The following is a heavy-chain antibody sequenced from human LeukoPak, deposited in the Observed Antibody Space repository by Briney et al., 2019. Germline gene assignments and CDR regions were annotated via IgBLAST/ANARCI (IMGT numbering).Heavy chain of an antibody. Sequence: PGGTLRLSCAASGFPFGSYAMTWVRQAPGKGLEWVSGISGSGGKTYNADSLKGRFTISRDNSKNTLYLQMNSLRAEDTAVYYCARDFYDTSGYYYDYWGQGTLVTVSS. V-gene: IGHV3-23*01. D-gene: IGHD3-22*01. CDR3: ARDFYDTSGYYYDY. CDR1: GFPFGSYA. CDR2: ISGSGGKT. J-gene: IGHJ4*02.